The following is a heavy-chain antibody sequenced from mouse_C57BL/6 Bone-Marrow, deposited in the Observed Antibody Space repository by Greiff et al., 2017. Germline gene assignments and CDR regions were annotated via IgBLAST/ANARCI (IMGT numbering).Heavy chain of an antibody. V-gene: IGHV7-1*01. Sequence: EVMLVESGGGLVQSGRSLRLSCATSGFTFSDFYMEWVRQAPGKGLEWIAASRNKANDYTTEYSASVKGRFIVSRDTSQSILYLQMNALRAEDTAIYYCARDAMTVVRYWAMDYWGQGTSVTVSS. CDR2: SRNKANDYTT. CDR1: GFTFSDFY. J-gene: IGHJ4*01. D-gene: IGHD1-1*01. CDR3: ARDAMTVVRYWAMDY.